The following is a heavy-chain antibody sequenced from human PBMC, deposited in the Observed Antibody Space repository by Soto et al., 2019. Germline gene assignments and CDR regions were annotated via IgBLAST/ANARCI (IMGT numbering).Heavy chain of an antibody. CDR3: ARGYYYGSGRPTPGGMDV. V-gene: IGHV1-18*01. D-gene: IGHD3-10*01. Sequence: QVHLVQSGAEVKKPWASVKVSCKASGDTFTNYDLNWVRQAPGQGREWMGWISTYTGNTNYAQKLQGRVTMTTDTSTSTAYMELRSLRCYDTAVYYCARGYYYGSGRPTPGGMDVW. CDR1: GDTFTNYD. J-gene: IGHJ6*01. CDR2: ISTYTGNT.